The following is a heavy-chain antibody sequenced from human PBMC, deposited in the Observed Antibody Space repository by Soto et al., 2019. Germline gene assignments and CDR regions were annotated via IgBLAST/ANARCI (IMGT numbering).Heavy chain of an antibody. CDR2: IYHSGST. V-gene: IGHV4-30-2*01. CDR3: ARVTTSVYYYYGMDV. CDR1: GGSISSGGYS. D-gene: IGHD4-4*01. J-gene: IGHJ6*02. Sequence: PSETLSLTCAVSGGSISSGGYSWSWIRQPPGKGLEWIGYIYHSGSTYYNPSLKSRVTISVDRSKNQFSLKLSSVTAADTAVYYCARVTTSVYYYYGMDVWGQGTTVTVSS.